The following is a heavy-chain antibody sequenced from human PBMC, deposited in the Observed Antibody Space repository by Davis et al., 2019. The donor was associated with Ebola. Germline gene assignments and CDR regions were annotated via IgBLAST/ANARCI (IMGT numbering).Heavy chain of an antibody. CDR2: IWPDGNDQ. CDR3: ARVPRSGSGSYSF. V-gene: IGHV3-33*01. Sequence: PGGSLRLSCAAAGFTFSAYGMHWVRQAPGKGLEWVAVIWPDGNDQEYADSVKGRFTISRDMSKKMLYLQMNSLRAEDTAVYYCARVPRSGSGSYSFWGQGTLVTVSS. CDR1: GFTFSAYG. J-gene: IGHJ4*02. D-gene: IGHD3-10*01.